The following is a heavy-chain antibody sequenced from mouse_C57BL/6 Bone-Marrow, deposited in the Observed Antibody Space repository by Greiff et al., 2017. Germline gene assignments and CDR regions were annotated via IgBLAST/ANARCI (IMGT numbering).Heavy chain of an antibody. V-gene: IGHV5-17*01. CDR2: FSSGSSTI. J-gene: IGHJ2*01. CDR3: AKSKLLCDY. D-gene: IGHD2-12*01. Sequence: EVQLVESGGGLVKPGGSLKLSCAASGFTFSDYGMHWVRQAPEKGLEWVAYFSSGSSTIYYADTVKGRFTISRDNAKNTLFLQMTSVGSEDTARYYCAKSKLLCDYWGQGTTLTVSS. CDR1: GFTFSDYG.